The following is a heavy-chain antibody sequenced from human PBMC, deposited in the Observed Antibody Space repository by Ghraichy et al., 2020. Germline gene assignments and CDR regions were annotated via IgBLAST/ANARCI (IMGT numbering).Heavy chain of an antibody. CDR2: INTNGVIT. CDR3: VKDRQALDYRGRHDVFDL. D-gene: IGHD1-26*01. Sequence: GESLNISCSASGFTFISYAMYWVRQAPGKGPEYVSTINTNGVITYYADSVRGRFTISRDNSNNTLYLQMTSLRVEDTAVYYCVKDRQALDYRGRHDVFDLWGQGTMVTVSS. J-gene: IGHJ3*01. V-gene: IGHV3-64D*09. CDR1: GFTFISYA.